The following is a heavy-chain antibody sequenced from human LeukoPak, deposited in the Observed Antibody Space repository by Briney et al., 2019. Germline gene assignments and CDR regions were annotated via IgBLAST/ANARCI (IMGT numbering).Heavy chain of an antibody. V-gene: IGHV1-46*03. D-gene: IGHD3-10*01. CDR1: GYTFTSYY. J-gene: IGHJ4*02. CDR3: ARERRGVIIKWDFDY. CDR2: INPSGGST. Sequence: ASVKVSCKASGYTFTSYYKHWVRQAPGQGLEWMGIINPSGGSTSYAQKFRGRVTMTRDTSTSTVYMELSSLRSEDTAVYYCARERRGVIIKWDFDYWGQGTLVTVSS.